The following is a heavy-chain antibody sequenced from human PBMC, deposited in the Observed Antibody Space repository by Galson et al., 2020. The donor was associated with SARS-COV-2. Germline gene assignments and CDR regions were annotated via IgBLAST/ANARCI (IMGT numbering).Heavy chain of an antibody. Sequence: SVKVSCKASGYIFTTYDIIWVRQASGQGLEWMGWINPGSAKTHYAQQFQGRVTLTSNTSASTAYMELSGLRSEDTAIYYCARVNTATVYGVIISRWFDPWGQGTLVTVTS. CDR1: GYIFTTYD. D-gene: IGHD3-3*01. V-gene: IGHV1-8*01. J-gene: IGHJ5*02. CDR2: INPGSAKT. CDR3: ARVNTATVYGVIISRWFDP.